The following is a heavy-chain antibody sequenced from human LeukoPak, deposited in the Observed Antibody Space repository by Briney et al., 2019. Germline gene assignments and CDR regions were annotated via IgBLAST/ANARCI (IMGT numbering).Heavy chain of an antibody. J-gene: IGHJ4*02. CDR3: ARAQMATIHLLGY. CDR2: ISSSSSYI. CDR1: GFTFSSYS. V-gene: IGHV3-21*01. Sequence: GGSLRLPCAASGFTFSSYSMNWVRQAPGKGLEWVSSISSSSSYIYYADSVKGRFTISRDNAKNSLYLQMNSLRAEDTAVYYCARAQMATIHLLGYWGQGTLVTVSS. D-gene: IGHD5-24*01.